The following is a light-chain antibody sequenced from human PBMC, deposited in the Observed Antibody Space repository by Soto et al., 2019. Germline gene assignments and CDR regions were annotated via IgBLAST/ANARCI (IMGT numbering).Light chain of an antibody. CDR2: DAS. CDR3: QQRSTWPLT. Sequence: ELVVTQSPATLSLSPGERATLSCRASQSISSYLAWYQQKPGQAPRLLIYDASNRATGIPARFSGSGSGTDFTLTISSLEPEDFAVYYCQQRSTWPLTFGGGTKVEIK. V-gene: IGKV3-11*01. J-gene: IGKJ4*01. CDR1: QSISSY.